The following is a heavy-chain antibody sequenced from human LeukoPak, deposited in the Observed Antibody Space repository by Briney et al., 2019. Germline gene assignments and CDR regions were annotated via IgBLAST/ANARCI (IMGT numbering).Heavy chain of an antibody. Sequence: SETLSLTCTVSGGSISSYYWSWIRQPPGKGLEWIGYIYYSGSTNYNPSLKSRVTISVDTSKNQFSLKLSSVTAADTAVYYCARGPPLLWFGELLLWGQGTLVTVSS. CDR1: GGSISSYY. J-gene: IGHJ4*02. CDR3: ARGPPLLWFGELLL. V-gene: IGHV4-59*01. D-gene: IGHD3-10*01. CDR2: IYYSGST.